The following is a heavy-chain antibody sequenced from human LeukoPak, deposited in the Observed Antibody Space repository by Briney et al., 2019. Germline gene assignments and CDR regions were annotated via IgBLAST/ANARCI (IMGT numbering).Heavy chain of an antibody. V-gene: IGHV1-69*05. D-gene: IGHD6-13*01. J-gene: IGHJ4*02. CDR3: ARSEVAGYSSSWYIGY. CDR2: IIPIFGTA. Sequence: ASVKVSCKASGGTFSSYAISWVRQAPGQGLEWMGGIIPIFGTANYAQKFQGRVTITTDESTSTAYMELSSLRSEDTAVYYCARSEVAGYSSSWYIGYWGQGTLVTVSS. CDR1: GGTFSSYA.